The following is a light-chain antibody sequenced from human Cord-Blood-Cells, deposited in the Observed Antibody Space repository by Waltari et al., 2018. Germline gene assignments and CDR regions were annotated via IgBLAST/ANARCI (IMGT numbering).Light chain of an antibody. CDR3: QQRSNWLYS. V-gene: IGKV3-11*01. CDR2: DAS. CDR1: QSVSSY. Sequence: EIVLTQSPATLSLSPGERATLSCRASQSVSSYLAWYQQKPGQAPRLLIYDASNRATGIPARFSGSVSGTDFTLTISSLEAEDFAVYYCQQRSNWLYSFGQGTKLEIK. J-gene: IGKJ2*03.